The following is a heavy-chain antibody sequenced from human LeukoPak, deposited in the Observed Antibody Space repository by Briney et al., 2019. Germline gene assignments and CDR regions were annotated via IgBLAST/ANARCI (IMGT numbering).Heavy chain of an antibody. CDR2: ISGSGGGT. Sequence: PGGSLRLSCAASGFTFSNYAMSWVRQAPGTGLEWVSVISGSGGGTYYADSVKGRFTISRDNAKNSLYLQMNSLRAEDTAVYYCASMGYYYDSSGYYRYWGQGTLVTVSS. CDR3: ASMGYYYDSSGYYRY. J-gene: IGHJ4*02. V-gene: IGHV3-23*01. CDR1: GFTFSNYA. D-gene: IGHD3-22*01.